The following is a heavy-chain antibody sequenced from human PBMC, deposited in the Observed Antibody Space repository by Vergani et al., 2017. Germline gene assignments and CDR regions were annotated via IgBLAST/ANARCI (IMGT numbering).Heavy chain of an antibody. V-gene: IGHV4-39*07. D-gene: IGHD1-7*01. CDR1: GGSISSSSYY. Sequence: QLQLQESGPGLVKPSETLSLTCTVSGGSISSSSYYWGWIRQPPGKGLEWIGSIYYSGSTYYNPSLKSRVTISVDTSKNQFSLKLSSVTAADTAVYYCAGDRRWNYGTYFDLWGRGTLVTVSS. J-gene: IGHJ2*01. CDR3: AGDRRWNYGTYFDL. CDR2: IYYSGST.